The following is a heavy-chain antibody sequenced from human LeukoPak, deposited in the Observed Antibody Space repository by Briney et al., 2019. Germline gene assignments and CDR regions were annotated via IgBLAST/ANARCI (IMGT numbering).Heavy chain of an antibody. CDR2: ISSGVTTT. CDR3: ARQGPLGDYVEPFDY. J-gene: IGHJ4*02. Sequence: GGSLRLSCAVSGFTFSSYSMNWVRQTAGNGLVWVSCISSGVTTTSYADSVKGRFTISRDNAKKTLYLQMNNLRVEDTAVYYCARQGPLGDYVEPFDYWGQGTLVTVSS. CDR1: GFTFSSYS. V-gene: IGHV3-74*01. D-gene: IGHD4-17*01.